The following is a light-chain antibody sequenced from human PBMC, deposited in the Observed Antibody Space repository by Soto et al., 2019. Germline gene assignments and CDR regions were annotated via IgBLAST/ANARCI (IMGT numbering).Light chain of an antibody. J-gene: IGKJ4*01. Sequence: EVVLTQSPATLSLSPGERATLSCRASQSVYSYLAWYQQKPGQPPRLLISDVSNRATGIPDRFSGSGYGTDFPLTISSLEPEDFAVYYCQHRNDWPFTFGGGTKVEIK. V-gene: IGKV3-11*01. CDR3: QHRNDWPFT. CDR2: DVS. CDR1: QSVYSY.